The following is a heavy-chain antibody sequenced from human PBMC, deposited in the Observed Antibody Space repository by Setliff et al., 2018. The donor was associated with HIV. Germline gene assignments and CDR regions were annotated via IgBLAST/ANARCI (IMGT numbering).Heavy chain of an antibody. J-gene: IGHJ3*02. CDR1: GDPMSGTSYY. CDR2: IYYSGST. CDR3: ARALAYCGADCPEDAFDI. V-gene: IGHV4-39*07. Sequence: SETLSLTCTVSGDPMSGTSYYWGWIRQSPGKGLEWIGSIYYSGSTQYNPSLKSRVTISVDSSKNHFSLRLHSLTAADTAVYYCARALAYCGADCPEDAFDIWGQGTLVTVSS. D-gene: IGHD2-21*01.